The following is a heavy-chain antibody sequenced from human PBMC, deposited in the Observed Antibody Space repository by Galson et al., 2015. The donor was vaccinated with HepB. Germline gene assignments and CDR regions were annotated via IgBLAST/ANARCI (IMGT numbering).Heavy chain of an antibody. CDR1: GGTFSSYA. CDR2: IIPIFGIA. CDR3: ARRRLGELSFHGGFDY. J-gene: IGHJ4*02. V-gene: IGHV1-69*13. Sequence: SVKVSCKASGGTFSSYAISWVRQAPGQGLEWMGGIIPIFGIANYAQKFQGRVTITADESTSTAYMELSSLRSGDTVVYYCARRRLGELSFHGGFDYWGQGTLVTVSS. D-gene: IGHD3-16*02.